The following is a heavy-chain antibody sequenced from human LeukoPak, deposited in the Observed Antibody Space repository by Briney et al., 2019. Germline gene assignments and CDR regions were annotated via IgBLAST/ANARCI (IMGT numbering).Heavy chain of an antibody. Sequence: SETLSLTCTVSGGSISSGDYYWSWIRQPPGKGLEWIGYIYYSGSTYYNPSLKSRVTISVDTSKNQFSLKLSSVTAADTAVYYCARLPEEVGVTTVDYWGQGTLVTVSS. CDR1: GGSISSGDYY. CDR3: ARLPEEVGVTTVDY. J-gene: IGHJ4*02. V-gene: IGHV4-30-4*01. CDR2: IYYSGST. D-gene: IGHD1-26*01.